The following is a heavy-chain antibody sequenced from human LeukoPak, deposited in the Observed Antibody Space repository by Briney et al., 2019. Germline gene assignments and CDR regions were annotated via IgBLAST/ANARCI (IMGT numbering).Heavy chain of an antibody. CDR1: GGSFSGYY. J-gene: IGHJ4*02. V-gene: IGHV4-34*01. D-gene: IGHD3-3*01. CDR2: INHSGST. CDR3: ARGGYEFRSGYPLDY. Sequence: PSETLSLTCAVYGGSFSGYYWSWIRQPPGKGLEWIGEINHSGSTNYNPSLKSRVTISVDTSKNQFSLKLSSVTAADTAVYYCARGGYEFRSGYPLDYWGQGTLVTVSS.